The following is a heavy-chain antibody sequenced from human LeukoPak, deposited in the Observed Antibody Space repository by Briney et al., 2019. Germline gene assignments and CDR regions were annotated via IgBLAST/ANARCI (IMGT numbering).Heavy chain of an antibody. CDR3: ATIPTAGYSYGYASDY. Sequence: GGSLRLSCAASGFTFSSYAMSWVRQAPGKGLEWVSAISGSGGSTYYADSVKGRFTISRDNSKNTLYLQMNSLRAEDTAVYYCATIPTAGYSYGYASDYWAREPWSPSPQ. J-gene: IGHJ4*02. CDR1: GFTFSSYA. V-gene: IGHV3-23*01. D-gene: IGHD5-18*01. CDR2: ISGSGGST.